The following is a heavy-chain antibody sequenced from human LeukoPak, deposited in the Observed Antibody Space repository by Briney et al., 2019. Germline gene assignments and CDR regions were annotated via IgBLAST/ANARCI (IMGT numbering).Heavy chain of an antibody. V-gene: IGHV3-7*01. CDR1: GFPFSSHW. CDR2: INQDGSEK. J-gene: IGHJ4*02. Sequence: GGSLRLSCAASGFPFSSHWLSWFRQSPGKGLEWVAHINQDGSEKYYVDSVKGRFTISRDNARNSQYLQMNSLRAEDTAVYYCASGGGWVFFNWGQGTLVTVSS. CDR3: ASGGGWVFFN. D-gene: IGHD6-19*01.